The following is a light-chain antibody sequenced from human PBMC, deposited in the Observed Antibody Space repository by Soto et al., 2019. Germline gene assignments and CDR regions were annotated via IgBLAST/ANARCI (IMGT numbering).Light chain of an antibody. J-gene: IGLJ1*01. CDR3: SSYTHTSTPSCV. V-gene: IGLV2-14*01. Sequence: QSVLTQPPSASGSPGQSVTISCTGTSSDVGGYNYVSWYQQHPGKAPKLMIYEVTDRPWGVSNRFSGSKSGNTASLTISGLQAEDEADYYCSSYTHTSTPSCVFGTGTKVPS. CDR2: EVT. CDR1: SSDVGGYNY.